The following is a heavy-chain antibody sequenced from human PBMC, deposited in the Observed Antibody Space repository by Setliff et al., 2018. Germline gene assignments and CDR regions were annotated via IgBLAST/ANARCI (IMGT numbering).Heavy chain of an antibody. D-gene: IGHD5-12*01. Sequence: SVKVSCKASGYTFTSYAMGWMRQAPGQRLEWMGGIIPMFGTPAYAQKFQDRVTITTDESTSTAYMELSSLRSEDTAVYYCARERGDIVTTTSYYYYLDVWGKGTTVTVSS. CDR2: IIPMFGTP. CDR3: ARERGDIVTTTSYYYYLDV. CDR1: GYTFTSYA. J-gene: IGHJ6*03. V-gene: IGHV1-69*05.